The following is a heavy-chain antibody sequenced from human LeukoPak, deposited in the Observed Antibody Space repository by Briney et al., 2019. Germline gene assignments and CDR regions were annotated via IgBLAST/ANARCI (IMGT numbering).Heavy chain of an antibody. CDR3: ARDPSIYDILTGSEPAYYMDV. D-gene: IGHD3-9*01. CDR2: INPIGGST. CDR1: GYTFTSYY. J-gene: IGHJ6*03. V-gene: IGHV1-46*01. Sequence: ASVKVSCKASGYTFTSYYMHWVRQAPGQGLEWMGIINPIGGSTSYAQKFQGRVTMTRDMSTSTVYMELSSLRSEDTAVYYCARDPSIYDILTGSEPAYYMDVWGKGTTVTVSS.